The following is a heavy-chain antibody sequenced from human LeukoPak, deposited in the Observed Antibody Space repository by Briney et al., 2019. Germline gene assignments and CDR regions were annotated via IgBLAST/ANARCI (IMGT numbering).Heavy chain of an antibody. V-gene: IGHV3-23*01. Sequence: PGGSLRLSCAASGFTFSTYIMNWFRQAPGKGLEWVSTISVGAEYIFYADSVKGRFTISRDDPNNALYLQMHSLRAEDTALYYCASGPPFLKYFEYWGQGTLATVSS. D-gene: IGHD3-3*01. CDR3: ASGPPFLKYFEY. CDR1: GFTFSTYI. J-gene: IGHJ4*02. CDR2: ISVGAEYI.